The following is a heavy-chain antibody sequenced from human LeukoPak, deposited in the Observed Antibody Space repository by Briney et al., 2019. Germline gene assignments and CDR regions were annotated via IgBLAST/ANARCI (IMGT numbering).Heavy chain of an antibody. V-gene: IGHV4-38-2*01. CDR3: ARYFVSWTTHADTFDF. Sequence: SQTLSLTCAVSEYFHRSVYARAWIRQPTGKGVEWIARLYHTGTTFYNPSLKNRVTISINTCKNHYSLRLTSVTAADAAVYFCARYFVSWTTHADTFDFWGQGAMVTVSS. J-gene: IGHJ3*01. CDR2: LYHTGTT. D-gene: IGHD3-3*01. CDR1: EYFHRSVYA.